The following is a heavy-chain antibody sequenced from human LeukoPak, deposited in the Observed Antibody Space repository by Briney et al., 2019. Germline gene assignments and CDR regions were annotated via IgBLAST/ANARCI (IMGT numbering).Heavy chain of an antibody. Sequence: SETLSLTCNVSGASISSHYWNWIRQPAGKELEWIGRIYNTGSANYNLSLKSRVTMSLDTSRNQISLKLTSVTAADTAVYYCARDVFFRAHNWFDPWGQGTLVTVSS. CDR3: ARDVFFRAHNWFDP. V-gene: IGHV4-4*07. J-gene: IGHJ5*02. CDR2: IYNTGSA. D-gene: IGHD2/OR15-2a*01. CDR1: GASISSHY.